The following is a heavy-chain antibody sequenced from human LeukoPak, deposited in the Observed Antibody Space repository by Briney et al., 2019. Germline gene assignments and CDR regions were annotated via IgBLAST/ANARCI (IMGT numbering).Heavy chain of an antibody. D-gene: IGHD6-19*01. CDR1: GGPFSGYY. V-gene: IGHV4-34*01. Sequence: KPSETLSLTCAVYGGPFSGYYWRRIRQPPGKGLDWIGEINHSGSTNYNPSLKSRLTISVDTSKNQFSLKLSSVTAADTAVYYCARGKWLANWFDPWGQGTLVTASS. CDR3: ARGKWLANWFDP. J-gene: IGHJ5*02. CDR2: INHSGST.